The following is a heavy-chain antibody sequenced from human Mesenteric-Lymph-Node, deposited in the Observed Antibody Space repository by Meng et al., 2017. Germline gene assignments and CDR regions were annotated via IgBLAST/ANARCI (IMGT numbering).Heavy chain of an antibody. CDR2: INPNSGGT. J-gene: IGHJ4*02. CDR1: GYTFTGYY. D-gene: IGHD5-18*01. Sequence: ASVKVSCKASGYTFTGYYMHWVRQAPGQGLEWMGWINPNSGGTNYAQKFQGRVTMTRDTSISTAYMELSRLTFDDTAVFYCARSWIQIWTPDFDYWGQGTLVTVSS. V-gene: IGHV1-2*02. CDR3: ARSWIQIWTPDFDY.